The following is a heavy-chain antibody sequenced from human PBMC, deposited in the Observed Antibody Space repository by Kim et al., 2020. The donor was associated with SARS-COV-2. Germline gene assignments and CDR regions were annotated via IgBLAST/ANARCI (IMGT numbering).Heavy chain of an antibody. CDR3: ARSRPGLAYYFDY. Sequence: GGSLRLSCAASGFTFSSYGMHWVRQAPGKGLEWVAVISYDGSNKYYAHSVKGRFTISRDNSKNTLYLQMNSLRAEDTAVYYCARSRPGLAYYFDYWGQGTLVTVSS. D-gene: IGHD6-19*01. CDR2: ISYDGSNK. J-gene: IGHJ4*02. CDR1: GFTFSSYG. V-gene: IGHV3-33*05.